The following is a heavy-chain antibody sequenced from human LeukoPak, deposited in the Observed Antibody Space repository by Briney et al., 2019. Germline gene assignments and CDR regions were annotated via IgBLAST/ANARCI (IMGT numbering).Heavy chain of an antibody. CDR3: ARDYADYVGYSFFDY. Sequence: GGSLRLSCAASGFTFNNYAMNWVRQAPGKGLEWVSSISGGGETTYYADSAKGRFTISRDNSQNTLYLQMNSLRAEDTAVYYCARDYADYVGYSFFDYWGQGTLVTVSS. J-gene: IGHJ4*02. CDR2: ISGGGETT. CDR1: GFTFNNYA. V-gene: IGHV3-23*01. D-gene: IGHD4-17*01.